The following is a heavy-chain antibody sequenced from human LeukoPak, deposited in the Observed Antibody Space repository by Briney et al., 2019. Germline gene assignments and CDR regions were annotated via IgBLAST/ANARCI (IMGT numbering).Heavy chain of an antibody. J-gene: IGHJ4*02. CDR3: ARGGKGFPLGLRSEY. D-gene: IGHD2-21*01. Sequence: SETLSLTCAVYGGSFSGYYWSWIRQPPGKGLEWIGEINHSGSTNYNPSLKSRVTISVDTSKNQFSLNLTSVTAADTAVYYCARGGKGFPLGLRSEYWGQGGLVTVSS. CDR1: GGSFSGYY. V-gene: IGHV4-34*01. CDR2: INHSGST.